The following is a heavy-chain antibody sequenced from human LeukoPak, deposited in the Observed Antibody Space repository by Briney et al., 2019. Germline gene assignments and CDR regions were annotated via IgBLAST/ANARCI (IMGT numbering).Heavy chain of an antibody. CDR3: ARKSGGASYYYYYYMDV. CDR2: INHSGST. V-gene: IGHV4-34*01. Sequence: PSETLSLTCAVYGGSFSGYYWSWIRQPPGKGLEWIGEINHSGSTNYNPSLKSRVTISVDTSKNQFSLKLSSVTAADTAVYYCARKSGGASYYYYYYMDVWGKGTTVTVSS. D-gene: IGHD3-16*01. CDR1: GGSFSGYY. J-gene: IGHJ6*03.